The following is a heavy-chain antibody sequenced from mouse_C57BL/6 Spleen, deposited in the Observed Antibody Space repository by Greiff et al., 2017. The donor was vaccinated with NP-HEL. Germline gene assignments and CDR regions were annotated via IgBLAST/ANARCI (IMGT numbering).Heavy chain of an antibody. CDR1: GYTFTDYY. CDR3: AREGVVARVDYAMDD. CDR2: IYPGSGNT. Sequence: QVQLQQSGAELVRPGASVKLSCKASGYTFTDYYINWVKQRPGQGLEWIARIYPGSGNTYYNEKFKGKATLTAEKSSSTAYMQLSSLTSEDSAVYFCAREGVVARVDYAMDDWGQGTSVTVSS. D-gene: IGHD1-1*01. J-gene: IGHJ4*01. V-gene: IGHV1-76*01.